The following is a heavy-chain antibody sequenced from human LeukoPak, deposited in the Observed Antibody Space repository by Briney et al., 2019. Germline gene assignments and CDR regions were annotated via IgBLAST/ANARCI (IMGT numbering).Heavy chain of an antibody. D-gene: IGHD3-22*01. V-gene: IGHV4-61*01. CDR2: IQYSGST. J-gene: IGHJ4*02. CDR3: ARYYDSSGYWSTPHFDY. CDR1: GASVSGVSFY. Sequence: SETLSLTCTVSGASVSGVSFYWNWIRQPPGKGLQYIGYIQYSGSTNYNPSLKSRVTMLVDTSKNQFSLKLRSVTAADTAVYYCARYYDSSGYWSTPHFDYWGQGTLVTVSS.